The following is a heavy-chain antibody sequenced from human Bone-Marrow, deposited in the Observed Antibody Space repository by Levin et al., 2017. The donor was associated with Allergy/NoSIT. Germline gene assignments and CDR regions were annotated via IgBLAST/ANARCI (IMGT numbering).Heavy chain of an antibody. Sequence: LSCAVSGGSISSDGYSWSWIRQPPGKDLEWIGYIYHSGSSYYNPSLKSRVTMSVDRSKNHFSLKVTSVTAADTAVYFCARRYFVILTGVYYFDSWGRGILVTVSS. CDR2: IYHSGSS. V-gene: IGHV4-30-2*01. CDR3: ARRYFVILTGVYYFDS. D-gene: IGHD3-9*01. CDR1: GGSISSDGYS. J-gene: IGHJ4*02.